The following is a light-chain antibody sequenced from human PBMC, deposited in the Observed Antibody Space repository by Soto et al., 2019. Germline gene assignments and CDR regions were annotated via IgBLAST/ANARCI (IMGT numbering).Light chain of an antibody. J-gene: IGKJ1*01. CDR2: GAS. V-gene: IGKV3-15*01. Sequence: EIVMTQSPATLSVSPGERATLSCRASQSVSTNLAWYQQKPGQAPRLLIYGASTRATGIQTRFSGSGSGTEFTLTISSLQSEDFAVYCCQQYDDWLWTFGQGTKVEVK. CDR3: QQYDDWLWT. CDR1: QSVSTN.